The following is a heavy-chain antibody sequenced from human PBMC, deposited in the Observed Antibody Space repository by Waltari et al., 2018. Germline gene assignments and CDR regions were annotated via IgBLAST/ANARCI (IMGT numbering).Heavy chain of an antibody. Sequence: QVQLVESGGGVVQPGRSLRLSCAASGFTFSSYAMHWVRQAPGKGLEWVAVISYDGRNKYYADAVKVRFTISRDNSKNTLYLQMNSLRAEDTAVYYCARDGWGTVTTPDYWGQGTLVTVSS. CDR3: ARDGWGTVTTPDY. D-gene: IGHD4-4*01. CDR2: ISYDGRNK. J-gene: IGHJ4*02. V-gene: IGHV3-30*04. CDR1: GFTFSSYA.